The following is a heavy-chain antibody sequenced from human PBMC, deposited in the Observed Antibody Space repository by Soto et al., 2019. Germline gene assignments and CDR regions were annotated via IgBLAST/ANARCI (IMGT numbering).Heavy chain of an antibody. V-gene: IGHV3-30*18. CDR3: AKDRRTLGNSWYFDY. D-gene: IGHD1-1*01. Sequence: GGSLRLSCAASGFTFSSYVMHWVRQAPGKGLEWVAHISYDGNNKYYADSVKGRFTISRDNSKNTLYLQMNSLRAEDTAVFYCAKDRRTLGNSWYFDYWGQGILVTVSS. J-gene: IGHJ4*02. CDR1: GFTFSSYV. CDR2: ISYDGNNK.